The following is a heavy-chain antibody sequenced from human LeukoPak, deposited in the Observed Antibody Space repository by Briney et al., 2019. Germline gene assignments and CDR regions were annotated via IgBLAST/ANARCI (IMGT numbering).Heavy chain of an antibody. J-gene: IGHJ4*02. D-gene: IGHD1-26*01. CDR1: GNTFTGYY. Sequence: GASVKVSCKASGNTFTGYYMHWVRQATGQGLEWMGWMNPNSGNTGYAQKFQGRVTITTDESTSTAYMELSSLRSEDTAVYYCARERSRGGPYSGSPLDYWGQGTLVTVSS. CDR3: ARERSRGGPYSGSPLDY. V-gene: IGHV1-8*03. CDR2: MNPNSGNT.